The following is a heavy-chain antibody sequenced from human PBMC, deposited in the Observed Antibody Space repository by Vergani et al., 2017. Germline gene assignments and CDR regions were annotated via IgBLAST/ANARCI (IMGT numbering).Heavy chain of an antibody. J-gene: IGHJ4*02. CDR2: INHSGST. Sequence: QVQLQQWGAGLLKPSETLSLTCAVYGGSFSGYYWSWIRQPPGKGLEWIGEINHSGSTNYNPSLKSRVTISVDTSKNQFSLKLSSVTAADTAVYYCARAMGGYCSSTSCTFDYWGQGTLVTVSS. D-gene: IGHD2-2*01. V-gene: IGHV4-34*01. CDR3: ARAMGGYCSSTSCTFDY. CDR1: GGSFSGYY.